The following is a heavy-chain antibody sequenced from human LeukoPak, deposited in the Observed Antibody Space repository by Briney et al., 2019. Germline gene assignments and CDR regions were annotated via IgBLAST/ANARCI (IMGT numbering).Heavy chain of an antibody. Sequence: PGGSLRLSCAASGFTFRNYAMSWVRQAPGKGLESVSTISGSASDTHYADSVKGRFTISSDNSKNTLYIHMDSLRAEDTAVYYCGNDGEDGGQGTLDSVS. V-gene: IGHV3-23*01. CDR3: GNDGED. J-gene: IGHJ4*02. CDR1: GFTFRNYA. CDR2: ISGSASDT. D-gene: IGHD2-21*01.